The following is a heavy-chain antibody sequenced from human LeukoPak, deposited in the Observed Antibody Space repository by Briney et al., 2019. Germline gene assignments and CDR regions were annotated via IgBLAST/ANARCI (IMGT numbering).Heavy chain of an antibody. CDR1: GFTFSSYW. CDR2: IKQDGSEK. D-gene: IGHD6-19*01. Sequence: PGGSLRLSCAASGFTFSSYWMSWVRQAPGKGLEWVANIKQDGSEKYNVDSVKGRFTISRDNAKNSLYLQMNSLRAEDTAVYDCARDSSGWYEGGPFDYWGQGTLVTVSS. V-gene: IGHV3-7*01. J-gene: IGHJ4*02. CDR3: ARDSSGWYEGGPFDY.